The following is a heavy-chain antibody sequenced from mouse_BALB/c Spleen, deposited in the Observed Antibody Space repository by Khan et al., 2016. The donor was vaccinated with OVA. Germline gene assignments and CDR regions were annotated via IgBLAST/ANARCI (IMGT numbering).Heavy chain of an antibody. Sequence: VQLVESGGSSVKPGGSLKLSCAVSGFTFSSYVMSWVRQTPDKRLEWVASISSGGSTYYPDSVKGRFTISRDNARNIVNLQMSSLRSEDMAIYYCAREAYRYDEYYFDYWGQGTTLTVSS. D-gene: IGHD2-14*01. CDR3: AREAYRYDEYYFDY. CDR2: ISSGGST. V-gene: IGHV5-6-5*01. CDR1: GFTFSSYV. J-gene: IGHJ2*01.